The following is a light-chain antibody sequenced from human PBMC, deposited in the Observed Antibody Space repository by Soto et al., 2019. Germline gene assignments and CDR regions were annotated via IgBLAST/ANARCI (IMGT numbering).Light chain of an antibody. J-gene: IGLJ1*01. CDR3: CSYAGSYTHV. V-gene: IGLV2-11*01. Sequence: QSVLTQPPSASGSPGQSVAISCTGTSSDVGGYNYVSWYQQHPGKAPKLIIYDVIKRPSGVPDRFSGSKSGNTASLTISGLQAEDEADYYCCSYAGSYTHVFGTGTRSPS. CDR2: DVI. CDR1: SSDVGGYNY.